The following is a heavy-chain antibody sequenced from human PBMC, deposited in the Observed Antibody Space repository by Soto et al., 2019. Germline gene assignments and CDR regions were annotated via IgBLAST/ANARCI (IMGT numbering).Heavy chain of an antibody. CDR2: INDAGDRT. Sequence: GGSLRLSCAASGFTFSNSAMSWVRQSPGKGLEWVSAINDAGDRTFYADSVKGRFTISRDNSKNTLYLQMNSLRVEDTAVYYCVKQRGYCSDGSCYFDYWGQGTLVTVSS. CDR3: VKQRGYCSDGSCYFDY. CDR1: GFTFSNSA. V-gene: IGHV3-23*01. J-gene: IGHJ4*02. D-gene: IGHD2-15*01.